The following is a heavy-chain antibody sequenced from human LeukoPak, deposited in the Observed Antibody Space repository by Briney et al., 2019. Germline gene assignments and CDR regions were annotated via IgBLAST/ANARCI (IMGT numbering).Heavy chain of an antibody. J-gene: IGHJ3*02. D-gene: IGHD3-22*01. CDR1: GFTFSSYG. Sequence: GRSLRLSCAASGFTFSSYGMHWVRQAPGKGLEWVAVISYDGSNKYYADSVKGRFTISRDNSKNTLYLQMNSLRAEDTAVYYCAKDGMYYYDSSGFDIWGQGTMVTVSS. CDR3: AKDGMYYYDSSGFDI. V-gene: IGHV3-30*18. CDR2: ISYDGSNK.